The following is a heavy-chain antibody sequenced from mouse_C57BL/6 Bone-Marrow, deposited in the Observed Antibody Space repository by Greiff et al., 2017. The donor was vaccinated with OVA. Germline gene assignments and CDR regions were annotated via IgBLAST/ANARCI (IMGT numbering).Heavy chain of an antibody. D-gene: IGHD1-1*01. CDR2: IYPGSGST. V-gene: IGHV1-55*01. CDR3: ARGGSSTRNFDY. CDR1: GYTFTSYW. J-gene: IGHJ2*01. Sequence: QVQLQQPGAELVKPGASVKMSCKASGYTFTSYWITWVKQRPGQGLEWIGDIYPGSGSTNYNEKFKSKATLTVDTSSSTAYMQLSSLTSEDSAVYYCARGGSSTRNFDYWGQGTTLTVSS.